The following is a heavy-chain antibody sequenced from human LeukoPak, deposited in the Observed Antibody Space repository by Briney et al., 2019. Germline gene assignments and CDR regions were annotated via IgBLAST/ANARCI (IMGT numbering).Heavy chain of an antibody. CDR3: ARHGIVDSSRKYYFDY. Sequence: PSETLSLTCGVSGGSISSSNWWTWVRQPPGKGLEWIGEIYHSGSTNYNPSLKSRVTISVDTSKNQFSLDLSSVTAADTAVYYCARHGIVDSSRKYYFDYWGQGTLVTVSS. CDR2: IYHSGST. D-gene: IGHD6-13*01. J-gene: IGHJ4*02. CDR1: GGSISSSNW. V-gene: IGHV4-4*02.